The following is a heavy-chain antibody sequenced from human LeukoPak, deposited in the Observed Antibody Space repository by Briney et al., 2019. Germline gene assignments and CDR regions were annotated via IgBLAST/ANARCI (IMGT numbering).Heavy chain of an antibody. CDR2: INHSGTT. Sequence: PSETLPLTCAVYGGSFSGYYWSWIRQPPGKGLEWIGEINHSGTTNYNPSLKSRVTISVDTSKNQFSLKMTSVTAADTAVYYCAREGSAVTNFDYWGQGTLVTVSS. CDR1: GGSFSGYY. J-gene: IGHJ4*02. V-gene: IGHV4-34*01. CDR3: AREGSAVTNFDY. D-gene: IGHD3-10*01.